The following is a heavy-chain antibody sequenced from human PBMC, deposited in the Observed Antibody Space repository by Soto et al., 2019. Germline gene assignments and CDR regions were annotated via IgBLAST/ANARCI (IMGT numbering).Heavy chain of an antibody. J-gene: IGHJ6*02. D-gene: IGHD5-12*01. CDR2: INHSGST. Sequence: PSETLSLTCAVYGGSFSGYYWSWTRQPPGKGLEWIGEINHSGSTNYNPSLKSRVTISVDTSKNQFSLKLSSVTAADTAVYYCASNSGYDYYYGMDVWRQGTTVTVSS. V-gene: IGHV4-34*01. CDR3: ASNSGYDYYYGMDV. CDR1: GGSFSGYY.